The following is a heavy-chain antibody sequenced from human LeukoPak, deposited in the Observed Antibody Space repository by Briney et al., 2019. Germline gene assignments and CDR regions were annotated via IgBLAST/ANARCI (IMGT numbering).Heavy chain of an antibody. J-gene: IGHJ5*02. Sequence: SGTLSLTCAVSGGSISSSNWWSWVRQPPGKGLEWIGEIYHSGSTNYNPSLKSRVTISVDKSKNQFSLKPSSVTAADTAVYYCARLGSSSWYGWFDPWGQGTLVTVSS. D-gene: IGHD6-13*01. V-gene: IGHV4-4*02. CDR3: ARLGSSSWYGWFDP. CDR1: GGSISSSNW. CDR2: IYHSGST.